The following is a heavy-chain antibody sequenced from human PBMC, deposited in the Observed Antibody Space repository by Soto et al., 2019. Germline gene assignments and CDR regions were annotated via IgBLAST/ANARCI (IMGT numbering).Heavy chain of an antibody. CDR2: IGTAGDT. CDR3: VRFRPWYSGMDV. CDR1: GFTFSSYD. D-gene: IGHD6-6*01. J-gene: IGHJ6*02. Sequence: EVQLVESGGGLVQPGGSLRLSCAASGFTFSSYDMHWVRQVTGKGLEWVSAIGTAGDTYYPDSVKRRFTISRENAKNYLYLQMNSLRAGDTAVYCCVRFRPWYSGMDVWGQGTTVTVSS. V-gene: IGHV3-13*04.